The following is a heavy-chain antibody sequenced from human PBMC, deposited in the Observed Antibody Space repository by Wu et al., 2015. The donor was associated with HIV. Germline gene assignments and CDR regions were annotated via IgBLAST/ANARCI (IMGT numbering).Heavy chain of an antibody. CDR2: MNPNSGNT. CDR3: ARMKSVYYDSKPPGAFNI. J-gene: IGHJ3*02. V-gene: IGHV1-8*02. CDR1: GYTFDTYD. Sequence: QVQLVQSGAEVKKPGASMKVSCKASGYTFDTYDINWVRQATGQGLEWMGWMNPNSGNTGYAQKFQGRVTMTRNTSVNTAYMELSNLRSEDTAFYYCARMKSVYYDSKPPGAFNIWGQGTMVTVSS. D-gene: IGHD3-22*01.